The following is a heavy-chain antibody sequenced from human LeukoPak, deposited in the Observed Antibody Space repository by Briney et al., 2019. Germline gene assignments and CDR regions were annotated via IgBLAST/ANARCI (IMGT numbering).Heavy chain of an antibody. CDR1: GGSISSSSYY. J-gene: IGHJ4*02. Sequence: SETLSLTCTVSGGSISSSSYYWGWIRQPPGKGLEWIGSIYYSGSTYYNPSLKSRVTISVDTSKNQFSLKLSSVTAADTAVYYCARGQNVVVPAAIGYFDHWGQGTLVTVSS. D-gene: IGHD2-2*02. CDR3: ARGQNVVVPAAIGYFDH. V-gene: IGHV4-39*01. CDR2: IYYSGST.